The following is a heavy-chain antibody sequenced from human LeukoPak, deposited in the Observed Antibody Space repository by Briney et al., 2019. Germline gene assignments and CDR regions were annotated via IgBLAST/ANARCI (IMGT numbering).Heavy chain of an antibody. V-gene: IGHV1-2*02. D-gene: IGHD3-10*01. CDR2: INPNSGGT. CDR3: ARDGGQHYYGSGSYALYYYYYMDV. Sequence: ASVKVSCKASGYTFTGYYMHWVRQAPGQGLEWMGWINPNSGGTNYAQKFQGRVTMTRDTSISTAYMELSRLRSDDTAVYYCARDGGQHYYGSGSYALYYYYYMDVWGKGTTVTVSS. J-gene: IGHJ6*03. CDR1: GYTFTGYY.